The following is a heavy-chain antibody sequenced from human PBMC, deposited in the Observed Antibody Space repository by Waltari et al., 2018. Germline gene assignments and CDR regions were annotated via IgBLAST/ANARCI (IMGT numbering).Heavy chain of an antibody. CDR2: INHSGRT. Sequence: QVQLQQWGAGLLKPSETLSLTCAVYGGSFSGYYWSWIRQPPGKGLGWIGEINHSGRTNYNPALKGRVTRSVDTSKNQVSLKLSSVTAADTAVYYCARVWYDFWSGHNWVDPWGQGTLVTVSS. CDR3: ARVWYDFWSGHNWVDP. J-gene: IGHJ5*02. CDR1: GGSFSGYY. V-gene: IGHV4-34*01. D-gene: IGHD3-3*01.